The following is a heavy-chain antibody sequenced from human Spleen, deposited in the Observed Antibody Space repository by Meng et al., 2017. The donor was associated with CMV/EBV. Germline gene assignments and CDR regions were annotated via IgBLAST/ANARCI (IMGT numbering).Heavy chain of an antibody. CDR1: GFTFDDYA. Sequence: GGSLRLSCAASGFTFDDYAMHWVRQAPGKGLEWVSGINWNSGSIGYADSVKGRFTISRDNAKNSLYLQMNSLRVEDTALYYCAKSPDYNFWSGSPFPPDYWGQGTLVTVSS. CDR2: INWNSGSI. CDR3: AKSPDYNFWSGSPFPPDY. J-gene: IGHJ4*02. D-gene: IGHD3-3*01. V-gene: IGHV3-9*01.